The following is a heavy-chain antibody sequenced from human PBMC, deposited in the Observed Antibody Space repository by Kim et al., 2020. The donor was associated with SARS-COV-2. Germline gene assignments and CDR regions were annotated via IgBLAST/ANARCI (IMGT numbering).Heavy chain of an antibody. CDR3: ARGGGYYPVYFDY. CDR1: GFTFSDYY. J-gene: IGHJ4*02. CDR2: ISSSSSYT. D-gene: IGHD3-3*01. V-gene: IGHV3-11*05. Sequence: GGSLRLSCAASGFTFSDYYMSWIRQAPGKGLEWVSYISSSSSYTNYADSVKGRFTISRDNAKNSLYLQMNSLRAEDTAVYYCARGGGYYPVYFDYWGQGTLVTVSS.